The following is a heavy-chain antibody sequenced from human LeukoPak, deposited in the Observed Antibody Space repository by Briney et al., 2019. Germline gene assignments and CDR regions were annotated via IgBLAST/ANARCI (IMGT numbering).Heavy chain of an antibody. J-gene: IGHJ4*02. D-gene: IGHD6-13*01. CDR3: AKARDSNIWYPFDY. CDR1: GHTFNNYG. Sequence: GASVKVSCKASGHTFNNYGISWVRQAPGQGLEWMGWISAYNGNTNYAQKLQGRVTMTPDTSTSTAYMELRSLRSDDTAVYYCAKARDSNIWYPFDYWGQGTLVTVSS. CDR2: ISAYNGNT. V-gene: IGHV1-18*01.